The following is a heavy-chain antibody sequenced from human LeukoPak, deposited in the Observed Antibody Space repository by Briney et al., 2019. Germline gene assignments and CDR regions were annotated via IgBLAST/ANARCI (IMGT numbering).Heavy chain of an antibody. CDR2: ISYDGSNK. J-gene: IGHJ3*02. Sequence: PGGSLRLSCAASGFTFSSYGMHWVRQAPGKGLEWVALISYDGSNKYYADSVKGRFTISRDNAKNSLYLQMNSLRAEDTAVYYCARDLLEWLEGDAFDIWGQGTMVTVSS. D-gene: IGHD3-3*01. CDR3: ARDLLEWLEGDAFDI. V-gene: IGHV3-30*03. CDR1: GFTFSSYG.